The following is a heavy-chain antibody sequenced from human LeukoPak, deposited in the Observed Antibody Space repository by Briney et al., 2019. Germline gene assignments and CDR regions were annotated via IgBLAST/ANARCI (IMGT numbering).Heavy chain of an antibody. CDR2: IYPGDSDT. J-gene: IGHJ5*02. V-gene: IGHV5-51*01. D-gene: IGHD2-15*01. CDR3: ARGELGYCSGGSCYRFDP. Sequence: GESLKISCKGSEYSFTSYWIGWVRQMPGKGLEWMGIIYPGDSDTRYSPSFQGQVTISADKSISTAYLQWSSLKASDTAMYYCARGELGYCSGGSCYRFDPWGQGTLVTVSS. CDR1: EYSFTSYW.